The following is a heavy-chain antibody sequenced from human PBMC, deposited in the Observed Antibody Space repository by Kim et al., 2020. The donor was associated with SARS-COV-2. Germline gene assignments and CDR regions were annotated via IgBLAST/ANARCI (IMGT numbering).Heavy chain of an antibody. CDR1: GFTFSSYA. V-gene: IGHV3-30*04. CDR3: AREGSYSEGIAAAGFGSKGPPGNL. D-gene: IGHD6-13*01. Sequence: GGSLRLSCAASGFTFSSYAMHWVRQAPGKGLEWVAVISYDGSNKYYADSVKGRFTISRDNSKNTLYLQMNSLRAEDTAVYYCAREGSYSEGIAAAGFGSKGPPGNLWGQGTLVTVSS. J-gene: IGHJ5*02. CDR2: ISYDGSNK.